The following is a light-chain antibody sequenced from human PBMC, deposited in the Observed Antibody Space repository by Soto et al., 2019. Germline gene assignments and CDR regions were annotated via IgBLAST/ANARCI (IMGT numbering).Light chain of an antibody. J-gene: IGKJ5*01. CDR1: QSINTN. V-gene: IGKV3-15*01. CDR2: GAS. Sequence: EVVMAQSXAMLSVSPQEXXXXXXXASQSINTNLAWYQQKXGHAPRLLIYGASXRATAFPARFSGSGSGTEFTLTIASLQSEDFTVYYCQQYNNGPITSGQRTRLEIK. CDR3: QQYNNGPIT.